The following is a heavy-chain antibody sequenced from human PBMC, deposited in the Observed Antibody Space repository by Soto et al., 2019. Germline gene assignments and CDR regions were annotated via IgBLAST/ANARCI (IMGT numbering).Heavy chain of an antibody. D-gene: IGHD3-16*01. CDR2: INPRDSDV. V-gene: IGHV5-51*01. CDR3: AGNDYTQDLWYHTYDI. J-gene: IGHJ3*02. CDR1: DYTFAAYW. Sequence: LGESLKISCKGFDYTFAAYWIGWVRQMPGKGLEWMGVINPRDSDVKYSPPFEGQVTISADNSINTAFLQWRSLKASDTAMYYCAGNDYTQDLWYHTYDISGQGTMVTVPS.